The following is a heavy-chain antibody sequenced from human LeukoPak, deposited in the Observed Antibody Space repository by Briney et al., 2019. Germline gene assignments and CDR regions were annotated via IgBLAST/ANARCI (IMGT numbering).Heavy chain of an antibody. CDR3: ASLWEGEFDY. J-gene: IGHJ4*02. V-gene: IGHV3-30-3*01. D-gene: IGHD1-26*01. CDR2: ISYDGSNK. Sequence: QTGGSLRLSCAASGFTFSSYAMHWVRQAPGKGLEWVAVISYDGSNKYYADSVRGRFTISRDNSKNTLYLQMNSLRAEDTAFYYCASLWEGEFDYWGQGTLVTVSS. CDR1: GFTFSSYA.